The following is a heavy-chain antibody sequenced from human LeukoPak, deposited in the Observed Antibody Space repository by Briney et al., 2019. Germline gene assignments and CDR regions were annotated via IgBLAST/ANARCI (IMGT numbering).Heavy chain of an antibody. CDR3: AKDLSVELSFDY. V-gene: IGHV3-23*01. CDR2: ISGSGGST. D-gene: IGHD1-26*01. Sequence: GGSLRLSCAASGFTFSSYGMHWVRQAPGKGLEWVSAISGSGGSTYYADSVKGRFTISRDNSKNTLYLQMNSLRAEDTAVYYCAKDLSVELSFDYWGQGTLVTVSS. J-gene: IGHJ4*02. CDR1: GFTFSSYG.